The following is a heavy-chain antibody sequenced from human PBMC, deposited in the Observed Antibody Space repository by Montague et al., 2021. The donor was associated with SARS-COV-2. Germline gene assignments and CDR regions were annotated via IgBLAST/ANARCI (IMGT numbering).Heavy chain of an antibody. J-gene: IGHJ6*02. CDR2: INHSGST. CDR3: TREGYQVLWSDYYYYGMDV. D-gene: IGHD2-2*01. CDR1: GGSSSGYY. Sequence: ETLSLTCTVYGGSSSGYYWSWIRQPPGKGLEWIGEINHSGSTNYNPSLKSRVTISVDTSKNQFSLKLSSVTAADTAVYYCTREGYQVLWSDYYYYGMDVWGQGTTVTVSS. V-gene: IGHV4-34*01.